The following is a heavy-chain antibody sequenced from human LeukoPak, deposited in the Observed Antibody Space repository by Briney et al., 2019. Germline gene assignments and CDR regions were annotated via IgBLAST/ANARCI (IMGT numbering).Heavy chain of an antibody. CDR1: GGSISSSNYY. CDR3: ARGSDFGGRAFDI. V-gene: IGHV4-39*07. Sequence: SETLSLTCTVSGGSISSSNYYWVWIRQPPGKGLEWIGSISYSGTTYYNPSLKSPVTISLDTSKNQFSLKLTSVIAADTAVFYCARGSDFGGRAFDIWGQGTMVTVSS. J-gene: IGHJ3*02. D-gene: IGHD4-23*01. CDR2: ISYSGTT.